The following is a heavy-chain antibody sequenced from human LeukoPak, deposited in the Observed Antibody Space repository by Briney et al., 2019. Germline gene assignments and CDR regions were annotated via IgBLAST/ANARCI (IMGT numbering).Heavy chain of an antibody. CDR3: ARDDDSTARASGLDV. CDR2: ISHNSAFV. J-gene: IGHJ6*04. CDR1: GFTFSTYD. V-gene: IGHV3-21*01. Sequence: GGSLRLSCAASGFTFSTYDMNWVRQAPGKGLEWVSYISHNSAFVYYADSVKGRFTISRDNAKNSLYLHMNSLRGEDSAVYYCARDDDSTARASGLDVWGKGTTVTVAS. D-gene: IGHD6-6*01.